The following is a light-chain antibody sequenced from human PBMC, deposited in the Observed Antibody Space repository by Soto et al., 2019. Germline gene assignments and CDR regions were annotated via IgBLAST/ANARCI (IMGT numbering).Light chain of an antibody. Sequence: EIVLTQSPGTLSLSPGERATLSCRASQSVSSSYIAWYQQKPGQAPRLLIYGASSRAIGIPDRFSGSGSGTDFTLTTSRLEPEDFAVYYCQQYGSSRLTFGQGTRLEIK. V-gene: IGKV3-20*01. CDR2: GAS. CDR3: QQYGSSRLT. CDR1: QSVSSSY. J-gene: IGKJ5*01.